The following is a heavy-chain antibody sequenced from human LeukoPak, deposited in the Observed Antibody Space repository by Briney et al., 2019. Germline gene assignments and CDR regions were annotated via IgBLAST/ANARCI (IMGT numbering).Heavy chain of an antibody. V-gene: IGHV3-30*02. J-gene: IGHJ6*03. CDR2: IRYDGSNK. D-gene: IGHD4-11*01. Sequence: PGGSLRLSCAASGFTFSSYGMHWVRQAPGKGLEWVAFIRYDGSNKYYADSVKGRSTISRDNSKNTLYLQMNSLRAEDTAVYYCAKKAVTANYYYYYMDVWGKGTTVTVSS. CDR3: AKKAVTANYYYYYMDV. CDR1: GFTFSSYG.